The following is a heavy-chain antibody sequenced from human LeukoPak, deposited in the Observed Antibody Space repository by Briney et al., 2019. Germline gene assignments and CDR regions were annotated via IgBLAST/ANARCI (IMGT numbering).Heavy chain of an antibody. CDR3: ARQGYSSSWYFDY. CDR2: IYYSGST. Sequence: SETLSLTCTVSGGSISSSSYYWGWIRQPPGKGLEWIGSIYYSGSTYYNPPLKSRVTISVDTSKNQFSLKLSSVTAADTAVYYCARQGYSSSWYFDYWGQGTLVTVSS. J-gene: IGHJ4*02. CDR1: GGSISSSSYY. D-gene: IGHD6-13*01. V-gene: IGHV4-39*01.